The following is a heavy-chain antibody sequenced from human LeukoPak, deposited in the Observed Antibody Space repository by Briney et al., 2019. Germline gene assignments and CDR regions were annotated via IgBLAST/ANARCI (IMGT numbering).Heavy chain of an antibody. CDR3: ARGGDTAMVTGSSPHAYYFDY. CDR2: INHSGST. J-gene: IGHJ4*02. Sequence: SETLSLTCAVYGGSFSGYYWSWIRQPPGKGLEWTGEINHSGSTNYNPSLKSRVTISVDTSKNQFSLKLSSVTAADTAVYYCARGGDTAMVTGSSPHAYYFDYWGQGTLVTVSS. V-gene: IGHV4-34*01. CDR1: GGSFSGYY. D-gene: IGHD5-18*01.